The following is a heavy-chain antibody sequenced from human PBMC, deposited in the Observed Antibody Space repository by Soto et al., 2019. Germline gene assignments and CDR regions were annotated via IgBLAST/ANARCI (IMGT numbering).Heavy chain of an antibody. CDR2: IYYSGST. J-gene: IGHJ4*02. V-gene: IGHV4-31*03. CDR3: ARDPYGYSLLPGL. D-gene: IGHD4-17*01. CDR1: GGSISSGGYY. Sequence: QVQLQESGPGLVKPSQTLSLTCTVSGGSISSGGYYWSWIRQHPGKGLEWIGYIYYSGSTYYNPSLKSRGTISVDTSKNPFSLKLSSVTAAEPAVEYCARDPYGYSLLPGLWGQGTLGHVSS.